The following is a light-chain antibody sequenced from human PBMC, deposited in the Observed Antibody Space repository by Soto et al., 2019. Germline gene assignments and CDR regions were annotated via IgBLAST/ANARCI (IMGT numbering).Light chain of an antibody. V-gene: IGLV2-11*01. CDR1: SSDVGGYNY. Sequence: QSVLTQPASVSGSPGQSITISCTGTSSDVGGYNYVSWYQHHPGKAPKLMIYDVTKRPSGVRDRFSASKSGNTASLTISGLQAEDEADYYCCSYAGSYTYVFGTGTKLTVL. CDR3: CSYAGSYTYV. J-gene: IGLJ1*01. CDR2: DVT.